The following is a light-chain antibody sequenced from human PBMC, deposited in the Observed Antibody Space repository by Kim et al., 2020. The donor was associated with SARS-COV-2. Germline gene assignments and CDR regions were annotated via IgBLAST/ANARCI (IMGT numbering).Light chain of an antibody. CDR2: QHS. V-gene: IGLV3-1*01. CDR1: TFGDKV. Sequence: VSPGQPAAITCSGGTFGDKVPSWYKRKPGKSPVLVIYQHSKRPSGIPERFAGSNSGNTATLTNSGTQALDAAGYSCHTWERSTVLIGGGTQLTVL. CDR3: HTWERSTVL. J-gene: IGLJ2*01.